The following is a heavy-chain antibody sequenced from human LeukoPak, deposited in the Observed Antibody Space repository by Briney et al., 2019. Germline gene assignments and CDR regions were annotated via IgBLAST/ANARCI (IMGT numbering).Heavy chain of an antibody. D-gene: IGHD2/OR15-2a*01. V-gene: IGHV3-23*01. J-gene: IGHJ4*02. Sequence: GGSLRLSCAASGFTFSNCAMSWVRQTPEKGLEWVSGISGSGSSTYYADSVKGRFTISRDNSENTLSLQMNSLRADDTAIYYCAKSCNSGNCYYNYWGQGTLVTVSS. CDR2: ISGSGSST. CDR1: GFTFSNCA. CDR3: AKSCNSGNCYYNY.